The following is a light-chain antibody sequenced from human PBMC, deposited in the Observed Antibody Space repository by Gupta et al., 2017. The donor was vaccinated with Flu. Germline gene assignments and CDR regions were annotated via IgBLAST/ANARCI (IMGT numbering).Light chain of an antibody. CDR2: GAS. Sequence: LSLSPGERATLSCRASQSISRSYLAWYQQKPGQAPRLLIYGASSRATGIPDRFSGSGSGTDSTLTISRLEPEDFAVYYCQQYGNSAFTFGPG. V-gene: IGKV3-20*01. CDR3: QQYGNSAFT. J-gene: IGKJ3*01. CDR1: QSISRSY.